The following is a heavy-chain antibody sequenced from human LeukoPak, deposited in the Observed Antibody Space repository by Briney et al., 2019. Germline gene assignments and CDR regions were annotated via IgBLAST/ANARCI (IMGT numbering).Heavy chain of an antibody. CDR2: ISSNGGST. Sequence: PGGSLRLSCAASGFTFSSYAMHWVRQAPGKGLEYVSAISSNGGSTYYANSVKGRFTISRDNSKNTLYLQMGSLRAEDMAVYYCARDPSPTDYYDSSGYYYDGYYYMDVWGKGTTVTVSS. CDR1: GFTFSSYA. CDR3: ARDPSPTDYYDSSGYYYDGYYYMDV. V-gene: IGHV3-64*01. D-gene: IGHD3-22*01. J-gene: IGHJ6*03.